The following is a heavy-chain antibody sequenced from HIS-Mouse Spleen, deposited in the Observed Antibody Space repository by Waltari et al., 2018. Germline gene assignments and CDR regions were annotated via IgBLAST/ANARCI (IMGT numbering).Heavy chain of an antibody. CDR2: IYYSGST. Sequence: QLQLQESGPGLVKPSETLSLTCTVSGGSISSSSYYWGWIRQPPGKGLEWIGSIYYSGSTYYNPSLKSRVTISVDTSKNQFSLKLSSVTAADTAVYYCARSYSSSSWFDPWGQGTLVTVSS. CDR1: GGSISSSSYY. D-gene: IGHD6-6*01. CDR3: ARSYSSSSWFDP. J-gene: IGHJ5*02. V-gene: IGHV4-39*07.